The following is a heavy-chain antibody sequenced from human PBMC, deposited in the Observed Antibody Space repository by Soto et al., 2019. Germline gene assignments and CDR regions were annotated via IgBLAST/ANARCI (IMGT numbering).Heavy chain of an antibody. D-gene: IGHD3-3*01. Sequence: ETLSLTCAVYGGSFSGYYWSWIRQPPGKGLEWIGEINHSGSTNYNPSLKSRVTISVDTSKNQFSLKLSSVTAADTAVYYCARGDSYYDFWSGYYRALHYFDYWGQGTLVTVSS. CDR3: ARGDSYYDFWSGYYRALHYFDY. CDR2: INHSGST. CDR1: GGSFSGYY. V-gene: IGHV4-34*01. J-gene: IGHJ4*02.